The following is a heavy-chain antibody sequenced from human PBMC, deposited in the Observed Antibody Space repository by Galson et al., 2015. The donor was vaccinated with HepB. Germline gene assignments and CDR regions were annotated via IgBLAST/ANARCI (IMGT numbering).Heavy chain of an antibody. J-gene: IGHJ2*01. CDR2: ISYDGSNK. CDR1: GFTFSSYG. D-gene: IGHD3-16*02. CDR3: ARAPGGSYRYKDLAGYFDL. V-gene: IGHV3-30*19. Sequence: SLRLSCAASGFTFSSYGMHWVRQAPGKGLEWVAVISYDGSNKYYADSVKGRFTISRDNSKNTLYLQMNSLRAEDTAVYYCARAPGGSYRYKDLAGYFDLWGRGTLVTVSS.